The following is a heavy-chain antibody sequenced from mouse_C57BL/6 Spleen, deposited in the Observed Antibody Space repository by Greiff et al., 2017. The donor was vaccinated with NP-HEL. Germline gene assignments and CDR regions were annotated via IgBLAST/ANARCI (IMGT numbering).Heavy chain of an antibody. J-gene: IGHJ1*03. D-gene: IGHD4-1*01. CDR1: GFNIKDYY. Sequence: DVKLQESGAELVRPGASVKLSCTASGFNIKDYYMHWVKQRPEQGLEWIGRIDPEDGDTEYAPKFQGKATMTADTSSNTAYLQLSSLTSEDTAVYYWTYELGRRHFDVGGTGTTVTVSS. CDR3: TYELGRRHFDV. CDR2: IDPEDGDT. V-gene: IGHV14-1*01.